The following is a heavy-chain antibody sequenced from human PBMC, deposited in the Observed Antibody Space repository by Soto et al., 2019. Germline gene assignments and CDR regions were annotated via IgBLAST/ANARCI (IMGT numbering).Heavy chain of an antibody. Sequence: PSETLSLTCAVYGGSFSGYYWSWIRQPPGKGLEWIGEINHSGSTNYNPSLKSRVTISVDTSKNQFSLKLSSVTAADTAVYYCARYCSNLDCHYLYYFDSWGQGTQVTVSS. J-gene: IGHJ4*02. V-gene: IGHV4-34*01. CDR3: ARYCSNLDCHYLYYFDS. D-gene: IGHD2-2*01. CDR2: INHSGST. CDR1: GGSFSGYY.